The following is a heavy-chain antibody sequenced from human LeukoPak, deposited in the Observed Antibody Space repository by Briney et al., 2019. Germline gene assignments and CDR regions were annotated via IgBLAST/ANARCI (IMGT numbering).Heavy chain of an antibody. CDR3: AKDGVKGSVSGDYFDY. D-gene: IGHD5/OR15-5a*01. Sequence: GGSLRLSCAASGFTFSTYWMHWARQAPGKGLVWVSRINSDGSTTSYADSVKGRFTISRDNAKNTLYLQMNSLRTEDAAVYYCAKDGVKGSVSGDYFDYWGQGTLVTVSS. CDR1: GFTFSTYW. V-gene: IGHV3-74*01. CDR2: INSDGSTT. J-gene: IGHJ4*02.